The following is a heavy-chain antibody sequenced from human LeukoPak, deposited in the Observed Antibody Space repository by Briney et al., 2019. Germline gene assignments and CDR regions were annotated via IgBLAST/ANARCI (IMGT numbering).Heavy chain of an antibody. CDR2: ISSSSSYI. V-gene: IGHV3-21*01. Sequence: PGGSLRLSCAASGFTFSSYSMNWVRQAPGKGLEWVSSISSSSSYIYYADSVKGRFTISRDNAKNSLYLQMNSLRAEDTAVYYCARADYGDYVWDYYYYMDVWGKGTTVTISS. CDR3: ARADYGDYVWDYYYYMDV. D-gene: IGHD4-17*01. J-gene: IGHJ6*03. CDR1: GFTFSSYS.